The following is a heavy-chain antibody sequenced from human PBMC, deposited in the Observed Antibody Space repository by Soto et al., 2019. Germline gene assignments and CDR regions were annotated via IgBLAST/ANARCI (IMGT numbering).Heavy chain of an antibody. CDR2: IYYTGTT. V-gene: IGHV4-28*01. J-gene: IGHJ4*02. CDR1: GYSIRTYEW. CDR3: ARNSRLKTGHLDY. Sequence: XQTLSLSLAIPGYSIRTYEWGVWIRQPPGKGLEWIGYIYYTGTTYYNQSLKSRVSMSIDTATDQFSLNLGSVTAADTAVYYCARNSRLKTGHLDYWGQGILVTVSS. D-gene: IGHD3-9*01.